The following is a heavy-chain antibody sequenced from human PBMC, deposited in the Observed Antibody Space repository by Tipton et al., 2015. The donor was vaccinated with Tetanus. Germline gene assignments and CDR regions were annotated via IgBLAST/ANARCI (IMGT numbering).Heavy chain of an antibody. CDR1: GGSISSDGAY. J-gene: IGHJ6*02. CDR3: ARDRGGRGGYYYYPGMDV. V-gene: IGHV4-31*03. Sequence: TLSLTCTVSGGSISSDGAYWSWIRQHPGEGLEWIGYISNSGSTYYNPSLKSRVTISVDTSQKQISLKVNSVTAADTAVYYCARDRGGRGGYYYYPGMDVWGQGTTVTVSS. D-gene: IGHD3-10*01. CDR2: ISNSGST.